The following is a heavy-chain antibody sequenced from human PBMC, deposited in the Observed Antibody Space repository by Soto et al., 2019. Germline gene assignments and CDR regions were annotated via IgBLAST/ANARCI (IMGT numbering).Heavy chain of an antibody. Sequence: GESLKISCKGSGYSFTSYWIGWVRQMPGKGLERMGIIYPGDSDTRYSPSFQGQVTISADKSITTTYLQWSSLKASDTAIYYCARLFDTSGWYDYRGQGTLVTVSS. J-gene: IGHJ4*02. CDR2: IYPGDSDT. D-gene: IGHD6-19*01. V-gene: IGHV5-51*01. CDR3: ARLFDTSGWYDY. CDR1: GYSFTSYW.